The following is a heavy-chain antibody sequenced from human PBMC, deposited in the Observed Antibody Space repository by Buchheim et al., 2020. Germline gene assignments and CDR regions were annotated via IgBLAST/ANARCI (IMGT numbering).Heavy chain of an antibody. V-gene: IGHV4-34*01. J-gene: IGHJ6*02. Sequence: QVQLQQWGAGLLKPSETLSLTCAVYGGSFSGYYWSWIRQPPGKGLEWIGEINHSGSTNYNPSLKSRVTISVDTSKNQFFLKLSSVTAADTAVYYCARGSILLWFGELSYYYYGMDVWGQGTT. CDR2: INHSGST. CDR3: ARGSILLWFGELSYYYYGMDV. D-gene: IGHD3-10*01. CDR1: GGSFSGYY.